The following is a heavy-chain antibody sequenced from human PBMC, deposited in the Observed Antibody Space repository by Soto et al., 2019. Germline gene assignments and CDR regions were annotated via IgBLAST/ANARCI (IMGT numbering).Heavy chain of an antibody. Sequence: QLQLQESGPGLVKPSETLSLTCTVSGGSISSSSYYWGWIRQPPGKGLEWIGSIYYSGSTYYNPSLKSRVTISVDTSKNQFSLKLSSVTAADTAVYYCARHEVDYYYYYMDVWGKGTTVTVSS. D-gene: IGHD5-12*01. CDR1: GGSISSSSYY. CDR2: IYYSGST. CDR3: ARHEVDYYYYYMDV. J-gene: IGHJ6*03. V-gene: IGHV4-39*01.